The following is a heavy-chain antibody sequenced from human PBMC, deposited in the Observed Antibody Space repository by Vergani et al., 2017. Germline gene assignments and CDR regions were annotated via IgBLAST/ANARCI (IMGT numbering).Heavy chain of an antibody. CDR3: AKDGSSSGMGYYYYYMDV. CDR1: GFTFSSYA. V-gene: IGHV3-23*01. D-gene: IGHD6-6*01. J-gene: IGHJ6*03. Sequence: EVQLLESGGGLVQPGGSLRLSCAASGFTFSSYAMSWVRQAQGKGLEWVSAISGSGGSTYYSDSVKGRFTISRDNSKNTLYLQMNSLRAEDTAVYYCAKDGSSSGMGYYYYYMDVWDEGTTVTVSS. CDR2: ISGSGGST.